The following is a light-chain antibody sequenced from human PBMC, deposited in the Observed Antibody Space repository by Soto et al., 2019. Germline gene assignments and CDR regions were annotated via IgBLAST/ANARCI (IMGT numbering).Light chain of an antibody. CDR1: QGIRSD. V-gene: IGKV1-6*01. CDR2: TAS. Sequence: AVQMTQSPSSLSASVGDRVTITCRASQGIRSDLAWYQQKPGKAPSLLIYTASTLQSGVPSRFSGSGSGTDFTLTISSLQPEDFATYYCIQDYNYPLTFGGGTKVDIK. CDR3: IQDYNYPLT. J-gene: IGKJ4*01.